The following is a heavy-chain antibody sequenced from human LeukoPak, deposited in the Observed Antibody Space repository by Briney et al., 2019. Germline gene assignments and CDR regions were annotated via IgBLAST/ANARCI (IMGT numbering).Heavy chain of an antibody. D-gene: IGHD4-23*01. Sequence: PSETLSLTCTVSGGSISSGSYDGSWIRQPAGRGLEWIGRIETSGSINYNPSLKSRVTISVDTSKNQFSLKLSSVTAADTAVYYCARVKYYGGCCDYWGQGTLVTVSS. CDR2: IETSGSI. CDR3: ARVKYYGGCCDY. CDR1: GGSISSGSYD. V-gene: IGHV4-61*02. J-gene: IGHJ4*02.